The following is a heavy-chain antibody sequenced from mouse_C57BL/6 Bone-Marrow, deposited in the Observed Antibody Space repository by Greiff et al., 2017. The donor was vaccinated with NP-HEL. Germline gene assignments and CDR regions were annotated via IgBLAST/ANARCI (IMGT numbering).Heavy chain of an antibody. Sequence: KPGQGLEWIGDIYPGSGSTNYNEKFKSKATLTVDTSSSTAYMQLSSLTSEDSAVYYCAGWAWFAYWGQGTLVTVSA. V-gene: IGHV1-55*01. D-gene: IGHD1-2*01. CDR3: AGWAWFAY. J-gene: IGHJ3*01. CDR2: IYPGSGST.